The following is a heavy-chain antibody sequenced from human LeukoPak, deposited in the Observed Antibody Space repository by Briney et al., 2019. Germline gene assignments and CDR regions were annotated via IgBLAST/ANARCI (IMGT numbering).Heavy chain of an antibody. CDR1: GFTFNTYW. CDR3: AKKQAPRYCSSTSCYDYFDY. V-gene: IGHV3-23*01. Sequence: GGSLRLSCAASGFTFNTYWMHWVRQAPGKGLEWVSAISGSGGSTYYADSVKGRFTISRDNSKNTLYLQMNSLRAEDTAVYYCAKKQAPRYCSSTSCYDYFDYWGQGTLVTVSS. D-gene: IGHD2-2*01. J-gene: IGHJ4*02. CDR2: ISGSGGST.